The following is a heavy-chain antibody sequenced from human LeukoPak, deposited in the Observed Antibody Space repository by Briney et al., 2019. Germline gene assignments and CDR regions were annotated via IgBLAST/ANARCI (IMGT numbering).Heavy chain of an antibody. CDR3: ARDSKGYGGKSFDY. J-gene: IGHJ4*02. D-gene: IGHD4-23*01. CDR2: IIPSGGST. V-gene: IGHV1-46*01. Sequence: ASVKVPCKASGGTFSSYGISWVRQAPGQGLEWMGIIIPSGGSTTYEQMFQGRVTMTRDTSTSTVYMEVSSLRAEDTAVYYCARDSKGYGGKSFDYWGQGTLVTVSS. CDR1: GGTFSSYG.